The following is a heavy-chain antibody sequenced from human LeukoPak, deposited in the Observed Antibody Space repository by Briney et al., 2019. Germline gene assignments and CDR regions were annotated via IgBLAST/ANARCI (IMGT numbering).Heavy chain of an antibody. CDR3: ARGIFRGYSYGSFNYYYYYMDV. Sequence: PSETLSLTCAVSGGSISSSNWWSWVRQPPGKGLEWIGEIYHSGSTNYNPSLKSRVTISVDTSKNQFSLKLSSVTAADTAVYYCARGIFRGYSYGSFNYYYYYMDVWGKGTTVTISS. V-gene: IGHV4-4*02. D-gene: IGHD5-18*01. J-gene: IGHJ6*03. CDR1: GGSISSSNW. CDR2: IYHSGST.